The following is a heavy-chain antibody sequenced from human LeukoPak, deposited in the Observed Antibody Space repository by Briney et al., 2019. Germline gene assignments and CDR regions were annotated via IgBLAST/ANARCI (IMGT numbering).Heavy chain of an antibody. D-gene: IGHD3-22*01. CDR3: ARDYYDSSGYYLGAFDI. CDR1: GFTVSSNY. CDR2: IYSGGST. V-gene: IGHV3-53*01. J-gene: IGHJ3*02. Sequence: PWGSLRLSCAASGFTVSSNYMSWVRQAPGKGLEWVSVIYSGGSTYYADSVKGRFTISRDNSKNTLYLQMNSLRAEDTAVYYCARDYYDSSGYYLGAFDIWGQGTMVTVSS.